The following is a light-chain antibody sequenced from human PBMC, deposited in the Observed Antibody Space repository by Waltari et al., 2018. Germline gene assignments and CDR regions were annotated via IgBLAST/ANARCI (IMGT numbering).Light chain of an antibody. CDR2: GAS. V-gene: IGKV3-15*01. CDR1: QSVSSN. Sequence: EIVMTQSPATLSVSPGERATLSCRASQSVSSNLAWYQQKPGQAPRLIIYGASTRATGIPARFSGSGSGTDFTLTNSSLQSEDFAVYYCQQYNNWPRTFGQGTKVEIK. J-gene: IGKJ1*01. CDR3: QQYNNWPRT.